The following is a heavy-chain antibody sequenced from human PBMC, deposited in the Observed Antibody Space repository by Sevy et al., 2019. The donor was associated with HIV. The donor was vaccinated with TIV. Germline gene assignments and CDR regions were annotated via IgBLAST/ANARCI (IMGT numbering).Heavy chain of an antibody. J-gene: IGHJ5*02. CDR2: IWHDGSNK. CDR3: ARETDNSVRWLDP. V-gene: IGHV3-30*02. D-gene: IGHD4-4*01. Sequence: GGSLRLSCAASGFTFNFHGMHSVRQAPGKGLEWVAFIWHDGSNKYMADSVKGRFTISRDNSKNTLFLQMNSLTVEDTAVYYCARETDNSVRWLDPWGQGTLVTVSS. CDR1: GFTFNFHG.